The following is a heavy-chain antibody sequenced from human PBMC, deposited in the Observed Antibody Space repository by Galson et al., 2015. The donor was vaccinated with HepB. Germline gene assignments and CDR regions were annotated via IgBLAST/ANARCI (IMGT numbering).Heavy chain of an antibody. CDR2: IYPGDSDT. D-gene: IGHD2-15*01. CDR1: GYSFTSYW. J-gene: IGHJ3*02. Sequence: QSGAEVKKPGESLKISCKGSGYSFTSYWIGWVRQMPGKGLEWMGIIYPGDSDTRYSPSFQGQVTISADKSISTAYLQWSSLKASDTAMYYCARPPLICSGGSCYSEAAFDIWGQGTMVTVSS. CDR3: ARPPLICSGGSCYSEAAFDI. V-gene: IGHV5-51*03.